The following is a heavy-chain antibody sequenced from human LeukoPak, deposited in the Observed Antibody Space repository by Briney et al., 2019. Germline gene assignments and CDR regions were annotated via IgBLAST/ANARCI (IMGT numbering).Heavy chain of an antibody. CDR1: GFNFFDYA. J-gene: IGHJ5*02. D-gene: IGHD2-15*01. V-gene: IGHV3-49*04. CDR3: TRAVYCSGGACSFDP. CDR2: IRSETYGGTA. Sequence: GGSLRLSCTTSGFNFFDYAMTWVRQAPGKGLESVGFIRSETYGGTAEYAASVKDRFTISRHDSKSIAYLQMNSLKTEDTAVYYCTRAVYCSGGACSFDPWGQGALVTVSS.